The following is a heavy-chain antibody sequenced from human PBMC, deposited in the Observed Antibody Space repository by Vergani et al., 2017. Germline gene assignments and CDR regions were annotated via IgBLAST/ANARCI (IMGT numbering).Heavy chain of an antibody. V-gene: IGHV4-59*01. D-gene: IGHD1-14*01. J-gene: IGHJ3*02. CDR2: IYYSGST. CDR3: ARQITSSAFDI. Sequence: QVQLQESGPGLVKPSETLSLTCTVSGGSISSYYWSWIRQPPGKGLEWIGYIYYSGSTNYNPSLKSRVTISVDTSKNQFSLKLSSVTAADTAVYYCARQITSSAFDIWGQGTMVTASS. CDR1: GGSISSYY.